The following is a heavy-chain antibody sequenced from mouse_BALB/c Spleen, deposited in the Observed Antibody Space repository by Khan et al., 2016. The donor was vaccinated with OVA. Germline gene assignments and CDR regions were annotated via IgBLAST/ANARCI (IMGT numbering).Heavy chain of an antibody. J-gene: IGHJ1*01. D-gene: IGHD2-2*01. Sequence: QIQLVQSGPELKKPGETVKISCKASGYTFTNYGMNWVKQPPGKGLKWMGWINTYTGEPTYVDDFKGRFAFSLETSASTAYLQLNNLKNEDTATYFCARGYWYFDVWGAGTTVTVSS. V-gene: IGHV9-3-1*01. CDR1: GYTFTNYG. CDR3: ARGYWYFDV. CDR2: INTYTGEP.